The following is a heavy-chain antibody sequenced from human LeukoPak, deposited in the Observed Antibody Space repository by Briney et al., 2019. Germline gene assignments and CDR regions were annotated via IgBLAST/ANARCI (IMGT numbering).Heavy chain of an antibody. CDR3: ARRNSAQRPPRTMDV. Sequence: ASVKVSCKASEYTFTTYDINWVRQATGQGLEWMGWMNPKSGNTGYAQKFQGRVTMTRNTSISTAYMELSSLRSEDTAVYYCARRNSAQRPPRTMDVWGQGTRVTVSS. D-gene: IGHD6-25*01. CDR1: EYTFTTYD. V-gene: IGHV1-8*01. J-gene: IGHJ6*02. CDR2: MNPKSGNT.